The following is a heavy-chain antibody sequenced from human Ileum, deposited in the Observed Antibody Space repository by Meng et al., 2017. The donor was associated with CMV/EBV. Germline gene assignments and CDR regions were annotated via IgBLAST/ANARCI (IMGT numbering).Heavy chain of an antibody. CDR3: ARLQQQNWAFGMDV. D-gene: IGHD6-13*01. J-gene: IGHJ6*02. V-gene: IGHV3-30*14. Sequence: GESLKISCAASGFTFSSYAMHWVRQAPGKGLEWVAVISYDGSNKYYADSVKGRFIISRDNSKNTVYLQMNNLRADDTAVYYCARLQQQNWAFGMDVWGQGTTVTVSS. CDR1: GFTFSSYA. CDR2: ISYDGSNK.